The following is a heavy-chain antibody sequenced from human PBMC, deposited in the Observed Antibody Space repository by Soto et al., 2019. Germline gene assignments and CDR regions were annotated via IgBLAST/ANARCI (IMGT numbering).Heavy chain of an antibody. D-gene: IGHD6-19*01. J-gene: IGHJ3*02. V-gene: IGHV1-2*02. CDR1: GYTFTGYY. CDR2: INPNSGGT. Sequence: ASVKVSCKASGYTFTGYYMHWVRQAPGQGLEWMGWINPNSGGTNYAQKFQGRVTMTRDMSISTAYMELSRLRSDDTAVYYCAREKVRAAVAGFSHAFDIWGQGTMVTVSS. CDR3: AREKVRAAVAGFSHAFDI.